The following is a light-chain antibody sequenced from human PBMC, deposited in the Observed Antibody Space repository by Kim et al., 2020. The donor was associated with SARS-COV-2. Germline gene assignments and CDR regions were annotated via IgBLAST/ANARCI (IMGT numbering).Light chain of an antibody. CDR1: RSVINNY. V-gene: IGKV3-20*01. J-gene: IGKJ4*01. CDR2: GAS. Sequence: SPGERATLSCRASRSVINNYLAWSQQIPGQAPRLLIYGASSRATGIPDRFSGSGSGTDFTLTINRLEPEDFAVYYCQQYYGSPLTFGGGTKVDIK. CDR3: QQYYGSPLT.